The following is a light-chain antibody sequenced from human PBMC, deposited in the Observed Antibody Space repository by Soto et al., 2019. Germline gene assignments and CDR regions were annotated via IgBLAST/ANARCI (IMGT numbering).Light chain of an antibody. CDR3: QQYDNYSWT. CDR1: QSISTW. J-gene: IGKJ1*01. V-gene: IGKV1-5*01. CDR2: DAS. Sequence: DIQVTQSPSTLSASAGDRVTITCRASQSISTWLAWYQQKPGKPPKFLISDASSLESGVPSNFSVSRSGTEFTLTISSLQPDDVATYYCQQYDNYSWTFGQGTKVEI.